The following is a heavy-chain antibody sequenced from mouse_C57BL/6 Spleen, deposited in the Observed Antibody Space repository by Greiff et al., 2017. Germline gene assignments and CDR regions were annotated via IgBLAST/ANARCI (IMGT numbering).Heavy chain of an antibody. CDR2: ISSGGSYT. CDR1: GFTFSSYG. Sequence: EVMLVESGGDLVKPGGSLKLSCAASGFTFSSYGMSWVRQTPDKRLEWVATISSGGSYTYYPDSVKGRFTISRDNAKNTLYLQMSSLKSEDTAMYYCARRSTTGYFDYWGQGTTLTVSS. D-gene: IGHD3-1*01. J-gene: IGHJ2*01. V-gene: IGHV5-6*01. CDR3: ARRSTTGYFDY.